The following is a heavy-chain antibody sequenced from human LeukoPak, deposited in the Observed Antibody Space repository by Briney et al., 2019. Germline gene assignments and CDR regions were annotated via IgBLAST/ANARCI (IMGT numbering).Heavy chain of an antibody. J-gene: IGHJ4*02. D-gene: IGHD6-19*01. Sequence: SETLSLTCTVSGDSITSSYWSWIRQPAGKELEWIGRIYSNGITNYNPSLKSRVTMSVDTPKNQFSLNLRSVTAADTAVYYCARGGSGWFYFDYWGQGTLDTVSS. CDR2: IYSNGIT. CDR3: ARGGSGWFYFDY. V-gene: IGHV4-4*07. CDR1: GDSITSSY.